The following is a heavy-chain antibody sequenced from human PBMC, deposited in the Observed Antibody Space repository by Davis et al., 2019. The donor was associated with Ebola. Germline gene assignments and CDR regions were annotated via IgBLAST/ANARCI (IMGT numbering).Heavy chain of an antibody. J-gene: IGHJ4*02. CDR1: GFTFSTYD. CDR3: AIPGYYYDSTGRYDY. V-gene: IGHV3-30*03. CDR2: ISSDGNT. Sequence: GESLKISCVASGFTFSTYDMHWVRQAPGKGLEWVAVISSDGNTDYEDSVSGRFTVSRDNSKNTVYLQINSLRPEDTAVFYCAIPGYYYDSTGRYDYWGQGTLVTVSS. D-gene: IGHD3-22*01.